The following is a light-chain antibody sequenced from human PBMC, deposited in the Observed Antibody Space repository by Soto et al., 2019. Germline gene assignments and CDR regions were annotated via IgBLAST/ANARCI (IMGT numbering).Light chain of an antibody. CDR3: QQYNSYPYT. V-gene: IGKV1-5*03. J-gene: IGKJ2*01. CDR1: QSISSW. CDR2: KAS. Sequence: DIQMTQSPSTLSASVGDRVTIACRASQSISSWLAWYQKKPGKAPKLLIYKASSLESGVPSRFSGSGSGTEFTLTISSPQPDDFATYYCQQYNSYPYTFGQGTKLEI.